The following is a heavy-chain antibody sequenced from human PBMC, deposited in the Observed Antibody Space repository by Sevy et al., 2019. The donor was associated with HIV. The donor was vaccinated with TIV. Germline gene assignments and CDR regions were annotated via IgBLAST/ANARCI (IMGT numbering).Heavy chain of an antibody. CDR2: ISGSGGST. Sequence: GGSLRLSCAASGFTFSSYAVSWVRQAPGKGLEWVSAISGSGGSTYYADSVKGRFTISRDNSKNTLYLQMNSLRAEDTAVYYCAKASGSGWIYYYYYGMDVWGQGTTVTVSS. CDR3: AKASGSGWIYYYYYGMDV. CDR1: GFTFSSYA. D-gene: IGHD6-19*01. V-gene: IGHV3-23*01. J-gene: IGHJ6*02.